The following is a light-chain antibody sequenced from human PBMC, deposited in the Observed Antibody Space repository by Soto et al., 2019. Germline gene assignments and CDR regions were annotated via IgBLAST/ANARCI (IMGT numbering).Light chain of an antibody. CDR3: QGWDSSSDHPV. J-gene: IGLJ2*01. CDR2: YDS. V-gene: IGLV3-21*04. CDR1: NIGSKS. Sequence: SYELTQPPSVSVAPGKTARITCGGNNIGSKSVHWNQQKPGQAPVLVIYYDSDRPSGIPERFSGSNSGNTATLTISRVEAGDEADFYCQGWDSSSDHPVLGGVPQLTVL.